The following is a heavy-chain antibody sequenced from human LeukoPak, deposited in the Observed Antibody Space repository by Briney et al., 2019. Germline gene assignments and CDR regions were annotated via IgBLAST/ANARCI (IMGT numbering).Heavy chain of an antibody. D-gene: IGHD6-6*01. J-gene: IGHJ5*02. V-gene: IGHV1-18*01. CDR2: ISAYNGNT. CDR1: GYTFTSYG. Sequence: ASVKVSCKASGYTFTSYGISWVRRAPGHGLEWMGWISAYNGNTNYAQKLQGRVTTTTDTSTSTAYMDLRSLRSDDTAVYYCARDLGSSATSTNWFDPWGEGTLVTVSS. CDR3: ARDLGSSATSTNWFDP.